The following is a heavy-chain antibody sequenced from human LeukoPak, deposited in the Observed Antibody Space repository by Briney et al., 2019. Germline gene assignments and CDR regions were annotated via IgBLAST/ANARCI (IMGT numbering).Heavy chain of an antibody. CDR1: GGSISSYY. V-gene: IGHV4-59*01. CDR2: IYYSGST. J-gene: IGHJ3*02. D-gene: IGHD3-10*01. Sequence: SETLSLTCSVSGGSISSYYWSWIRQPPGKGLEWIGHIYYSGSTNYNPSLKSRVTISVDTSKNQFSLKLSSVTAADTAVYYCARDLPTMVRGVIIRPYAFDIWGQGTMVTVSS. CDR3: ARDLPTMVRGVIIRPYAFDI.